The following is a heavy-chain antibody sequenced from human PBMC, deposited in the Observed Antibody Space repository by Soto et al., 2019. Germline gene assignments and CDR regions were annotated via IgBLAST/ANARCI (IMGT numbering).Heavy chain of an antibody. J-gene: IGHJ6*02. CDR1: GGSISSHY. D-gene: IGHD4-17*01. Sequence: SETLSLSCTVSGGSISSHYWSWIRQPPGKGLAWIGYIYYSGSTNYKPSLKSRVTISVDTSKNQFSLKLSSVTAADTAVYYCARARGDYVIPDWYYGMDVWGQGTTVTSP. CDR3: ARARGDYVIPDWYYGMDV. V-gene: IGHV4-59*11. CDR2: IYYSGST.